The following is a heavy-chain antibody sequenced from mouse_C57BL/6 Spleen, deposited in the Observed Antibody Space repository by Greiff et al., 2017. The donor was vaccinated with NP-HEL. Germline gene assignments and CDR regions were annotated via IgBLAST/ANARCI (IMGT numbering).Heavy chain of an antibody. D-gene: IGHD1-1*01. CDR3: AKNAYGSRAGVYYYAMDY. J-gene: IGHJ4*01. V-gene: IGHV2-5*01. Sequence: VKLQQSGPGLVQPSQSLSITCTVSGFSLTSYGVHWVRQSPGKGLEWLGVIWRGGSTDYNAAFMSRLSITKDNSKSQVFFKMNSLQADDTAIYYCAKNAYGSRAGVYYYAMDYWGQGTSVTVSS. CDR1: GFSLTSYG. CDR2: IWRGGST.